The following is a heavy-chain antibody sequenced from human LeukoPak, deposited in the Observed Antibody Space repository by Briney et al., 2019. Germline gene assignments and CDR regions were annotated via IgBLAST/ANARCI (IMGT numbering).Heavy chain of an antibody. J-gene: IGHJ3*01. CDR3: AGDPPGTPVGFDV. D-gene: IGHD3-10*01. CDR1: AGMFNAYA. Sequence: SVKVSCKASAGMFNAYAISWVRQAPGHGLEWMGRITPLSATPSQSQWIQGRVTITADISTNTVYLDLSSLRSEDTALYFCAGDPPGTPVGFDVWGQGTMVTVSS. CDR2: ITPLSATP. V-gene: IGHV1-69*06.